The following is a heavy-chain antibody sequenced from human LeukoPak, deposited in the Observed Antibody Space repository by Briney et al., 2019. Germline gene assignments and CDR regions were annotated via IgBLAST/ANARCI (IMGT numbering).Heavy chain of an antibody. CDR2: INTDTGNP. V-gene: IGHV7-4-1*02. D-gene: IGHD4-23*01. CDR3: ARDPSSGNSFYFDY. Sequence: ASVKVSCKASGYTFTTYAMNWVRQAPGQGLEWMGWINTDTGNPTYAQGFTGRFVFSLDTSVSTAYLQISSLKAEDTAVYYCARDPSSGNSFYFDYWGQGTLVTVSS. J-gene: IGHJ4*02. CDR1: GYTFTTYA.